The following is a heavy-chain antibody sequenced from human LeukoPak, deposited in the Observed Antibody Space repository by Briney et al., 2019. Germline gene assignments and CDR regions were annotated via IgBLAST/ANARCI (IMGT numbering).Heavy chain of an antibody. CDR1: GYTFTSNY. Sequence: ASVKVSCKASGYTFTSNYIHWVRQAPGQGLEWMGMIYPRDGSTSYAQKFQGRVTMTEDTSTDTAYMELSSLRSEDTAVYYCATAGPIAARLYYFDYWGQGTLVTVSS. V-gene: IGHV1-46*01. CDR3: ATAGPIAARLYYFDY. D-gene: IGHD6-6*01. J-gene: IGHJ4*02. CDR2: IYPRDGST.